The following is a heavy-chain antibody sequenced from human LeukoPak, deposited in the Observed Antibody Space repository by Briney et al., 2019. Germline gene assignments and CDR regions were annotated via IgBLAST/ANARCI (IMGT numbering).Heavy chain of an antibody. D-gene: IGHD3-10*01. CDR2: ISSSSSYI. CDR3: AREGGWFGELPDYY. Sequence: GGSLRLSCAASGFTFSSYSMNWVRQAPGKGLEWVSSISSSSSYIYYADSVKGRFTISRDNAKNSLYLQMNSLRAEDTAVYYCAREGGWFGELPDYYWGQGTLVTVSS. CDR1: GFTFSSYS. J-gene: IGHJ4*02. V-gene: IGHV3-21*01.